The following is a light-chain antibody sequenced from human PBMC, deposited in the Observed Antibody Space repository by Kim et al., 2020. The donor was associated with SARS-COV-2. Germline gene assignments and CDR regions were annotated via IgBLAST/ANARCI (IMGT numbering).Light chain of an antibody. CDR3: TQYGSSPLT. CDR2: GAS. J-gene: IGKJ4*01. V-gene: IGKV3-20*01. Sequence: EIVLTQSPVTVSLSPGDRASLSCRASHSVSSSYLAWYQQKPGQAPRLLIYGASSRATGIPDRFSGSGSRTDFTLTISRLEPEDVAVYYCTQYGSSPLTFGGGTKVDIK. CDR1: HSVSSSY.